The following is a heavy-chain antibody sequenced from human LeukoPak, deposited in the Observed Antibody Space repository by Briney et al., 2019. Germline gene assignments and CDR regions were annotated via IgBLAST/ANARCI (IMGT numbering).Heavy chain of an antibody. Sequence: PSETLSLTCTVSGGSISSYYWSWIQQPAGKGLEWIGRIYTSGSTNYNPSLKSRVTMSVDTSKNQFSLKLSSVTAADTAVYYCARVRYSSSWYGLDAFDIWGQGTMVTVSS. V-gene: IGHV4-4*07. D-gene: IGHD6-13*01. J-gene: IGHJ3*02. CDR3: ARVRYSSSWYGLDAFDI. CDR2: IYTSGST. CDR1: GGSISSYY.